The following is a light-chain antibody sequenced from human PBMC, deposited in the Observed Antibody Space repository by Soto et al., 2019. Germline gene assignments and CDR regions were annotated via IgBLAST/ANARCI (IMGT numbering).Light chain of an antibody. Sequence: DIQMTQSPSSVSASVGDRVTITCQASQGISRSLACYQQKPGKAPKLLIYAASSLQSGVPSRFSGSGFGTDFTLTIHSLQPEDFALYYCQQADTFPITFGQGTRLEI. V-gene: IGKV1D-12*01. CDR1: QGISRS. J-gene: IGKJ5*01. CDR2: AAS. CDR3: QQADTFPIT.